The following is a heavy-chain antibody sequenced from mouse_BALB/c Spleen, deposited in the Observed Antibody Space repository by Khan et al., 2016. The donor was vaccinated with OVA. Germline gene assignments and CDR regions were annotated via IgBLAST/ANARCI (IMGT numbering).Heavy chain of an antibody. J-gene: IGHJ2*01. CDR2: INPTSGYT. V-gene: IGHV1-7*01. Sequence: QIQLVQSGAELAKPGASVKMSCKASGYTFTTYWMHWVNQRPGQGLEWIGYINPTSGYTNYNETFKNRATLSADKSSSTAYMQLSSLTSEDSAVYYCTRDRIDYWGQGTTLTVSS. CDR1: GYTFTTYW. CDR3: TRDRIDY.